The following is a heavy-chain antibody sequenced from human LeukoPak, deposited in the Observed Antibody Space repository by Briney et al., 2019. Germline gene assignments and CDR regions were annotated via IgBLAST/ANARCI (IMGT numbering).Heavy chain of an antibody. CDR2: INHSGST. J-gene: IGHJ3*02. D-gene: IGHD5-24*01. CDR1: GGSFSGYY. Sequence: PSETLSLTCAVYGGSFSGYYWSWIRQPPGKGLEWIGEINHSGSTNYNPSLKSRVTISVDTSKNQFSLKLSSVTAADTAVYYCAREPLREGAFDIWGQGTMVTVSS. CDR3: AREPLREGAFDI. V-gene: IGHV4-34*01.